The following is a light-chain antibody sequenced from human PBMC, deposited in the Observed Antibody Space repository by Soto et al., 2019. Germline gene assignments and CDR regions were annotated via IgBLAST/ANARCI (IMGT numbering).Light chain of an antibody. CDR1: QSISISY. CDR3: QQRSVWPLT. J-gene: IGKJ4*01. V-gene: IGKV3D-20*02. Sequence: EIVLTQSPGTLSWSPGERATLSCRASQSISISYLAWYQQKPGQAPRLLLYGASTRANGIPDRFSGSGSGTDFSLIISSLEPEDFAVYYCQQRSVWPLTFGGGTKVEIK. CDR2: GAS.